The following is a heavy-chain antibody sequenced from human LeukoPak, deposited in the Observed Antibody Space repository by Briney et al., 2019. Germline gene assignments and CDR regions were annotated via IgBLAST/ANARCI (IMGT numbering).Heavy chain of an antibody. D-gene: IGHD3-22*01. CDR1: GGSISSSSYY. CDR2: TYYSGST. J-gene: IGHJ4*02. Sequence: PSETLSLTCTVSGGSISSSSYYWGWIRQPPGKGLEWIGSTYYSGSTYYNPSLKSRVTISVDTSKNQFSLKLSSVTAADTAVYYCARSRGTPPGGRGCYFDYWGQGTLVTVSS. CDR3: ARSRGTPPGGRGCYFDY. V-gene: IGHV4-39*01.